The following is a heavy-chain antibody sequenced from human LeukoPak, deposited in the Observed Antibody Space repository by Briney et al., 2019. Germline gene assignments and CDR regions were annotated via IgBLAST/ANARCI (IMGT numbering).Heavy chain of an antibody. CDR3: ARGHGSN. V-gene: IGHV3-7*04. CDR2: TKQDGTES. Sequence: VGSLRLSCAASGFTFSTSSMGWVRQVPGKGLEWVANTKQDGTESQYVGTAKGRFTISRDNTKNSLLLQMNSMTPEDTAVYYCARGHGSNWGQGVLVAVAS. CDR1: GFTFSTSS. J-gene: IGHJ4*02.